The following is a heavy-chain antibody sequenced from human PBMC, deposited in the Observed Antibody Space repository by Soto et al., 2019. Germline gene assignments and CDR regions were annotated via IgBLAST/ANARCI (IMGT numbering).Heavy chain of an antibody. J-gene: IGHJ5*02. D-gene: IGHD3-3*01. V-gene: IGHV3-23*01. CDR3: AKDLVPYYDFWSGYTNWFDP. CDR1: GFTFSSYA. Sequence: GGSLRLSCADSGFTFSSYAMSWVRQAPGKGLEWVSAISGSGGSTYYADSVKGRFTISRDNSKNTLYLQMNSLRAEDTAVYYCAKDLVPYYDFWSGYTNWFDPWGQGTLVTVSS. CDR2: ISGSGGST.